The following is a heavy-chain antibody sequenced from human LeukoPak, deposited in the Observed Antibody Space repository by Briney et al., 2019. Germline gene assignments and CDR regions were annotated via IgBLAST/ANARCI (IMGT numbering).Heavy chain of an antibody. Sequence: GGSLRLSCAASGFTFSNFAMTWVRQAPGKGLEWVSAISSSGSTYYADSVKGRFTISRDNSKNALYLQMNGLRSDDTAVYYCAKDRGYWGQGTLVTVSS. CDR1: GFTFSNFA. CDR2: ISSSGST. J-gene: IGHJ4*02. CDR3: AKDRGY. V-gene: IGHV3-23*01.